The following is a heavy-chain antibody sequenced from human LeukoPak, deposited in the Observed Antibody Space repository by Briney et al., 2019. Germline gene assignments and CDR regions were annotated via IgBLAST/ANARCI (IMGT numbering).Heavy chain of an antibody. CDR1: GGSFSDYY. CDR2: INHSGST. V-gene: IGHV4-34*01. Sequence: SETPSLTCGVRGGSFSDYYWSWIRQSPGVGLEWIGEINHSGSTNYNPSLKSRVTISVDTPKNQFSLKLSSLTAADTAVYYCARVGTYTSSWYRFKYFDYWGQGTLVTVSS. CDR3: ARVGTYTSSWYRFKYFDY. D-gene: IGHD6-13*01. J-gene: IGHJ4*02.